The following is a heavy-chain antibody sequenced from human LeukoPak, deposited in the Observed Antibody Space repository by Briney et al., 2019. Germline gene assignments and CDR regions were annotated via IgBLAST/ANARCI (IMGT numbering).Heavy chain of an antibody. V-gene: IGHV3-30*18. Sequence: GGSLRLSCAASGFTFSSYGMHWVRQAPGKGLEWVAVISYDGSNKYYADSVKGRFTISRDNSKNTLYLQMNSLRAEDTAVYYCAKGRGYSGYDYYDAFDIWGQGTMVTVSS. J-gene: IGHJ3*02. CDR3: AKGRGYSGYDYYDAFDI. D-gene: IGHD5-12*01. CDR1: GFTFSSYG. CDR2: ISYDGSNK.